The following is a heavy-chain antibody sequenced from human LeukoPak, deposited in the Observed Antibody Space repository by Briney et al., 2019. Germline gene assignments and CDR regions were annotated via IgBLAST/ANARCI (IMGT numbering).Heavy chain of an antibody. CDR1: GGSISSSNW. Sequence: PSETLSLTCAVSGGSISSSNWWSWVRQPPGKGLEWIGEIYHSGSTNYNPSLKSRVTISVDTSKNQFSLKLSSVTAADTAVYYCARRWTTVSPLWGTGWFDPWGQGTLVTVSS. V-gene: IGHV4-4*02. J-gene: IGHJ5*02. CDR3: ARRWTTVSPLWGTGWFDP. CDR2: IYHSGST. D-gene: IGHD4-17*01.